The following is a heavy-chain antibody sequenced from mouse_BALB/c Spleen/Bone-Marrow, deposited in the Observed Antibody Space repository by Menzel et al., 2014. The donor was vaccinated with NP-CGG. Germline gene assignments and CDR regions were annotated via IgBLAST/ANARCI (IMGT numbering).Heavy chain of an antibody. CDR1: GYAFTSYN. V-gene: IGHV1S135*01. Sequence: EVQLQQSGPELVKPGASVKVSCKASGYAFTSYNMYWVKQSHGKSLEWIGYIDPYNGATNYNQKFKGKATLTVDKSSSTAYMHLNSLTSEDSAGYYCARREPSYWYFDVWGAGTTVTVSS. CDR2: IDPYNGAT. CDR3: ARREPSYWYFDV. J-gene: IGHJ1*01.